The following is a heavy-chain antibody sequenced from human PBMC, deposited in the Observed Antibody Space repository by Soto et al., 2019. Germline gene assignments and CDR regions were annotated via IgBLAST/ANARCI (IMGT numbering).Heavy chain of an antibody. CDR3: AKAGKDYGDYFDY. D-gene: IGHD4-17*01. J-gene: IGHJ4*02. Sequence: EVQLLESGGGLVQPGGSLRLSCAASGFTFSSYAMSWVRQAPGKGLEWVSAISGSGGSTYYADSVKGWFTISRDNSKNTLYLQMNSLRAEDTAVYYCAKAGKDYGDYFDYWGQGTLVTVSS. V-gene: IGHV3-23*01. CDR1: GFTFSSYA. CDR2: ISGSGGST.